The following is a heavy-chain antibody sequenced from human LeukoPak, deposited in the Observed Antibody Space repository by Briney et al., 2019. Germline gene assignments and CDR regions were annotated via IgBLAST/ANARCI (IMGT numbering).Heavy chain of an antibody. CDR1: GFSLSPSGMC. D-gene: IGHD3-16*01. V-gene: IGHV2-70*01. J-gene: IGHJ4*02. CDR2: IDWGDDK. CDR3: ARIRTQPIYGVAYRLFDY. Sequence: ESGPTLVNPTQTLTLTCTFSGFSLSPSGMCASWIRQPPGKALEWLALIDWGDDKYYSTSLKTRLTISKDTSKNQVVLTMTNMDPVDTATYYCARIRTQPIYGVAYRLFDYWGQGTLVTVSS.